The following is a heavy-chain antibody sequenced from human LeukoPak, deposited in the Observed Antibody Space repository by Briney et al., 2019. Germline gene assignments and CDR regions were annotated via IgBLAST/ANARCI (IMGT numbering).Heavy chain of an antibody. CDR3: VRSQQLYGSGSHDAFDI. D-gene: IGHD3-10*01. Sequence: SETLTLTCTVSGGSISSSSYYWGWIRQPPGKGLEWIGSIYYSGSTYYNPSLKSRVTISVDTSKNQFSLKLSSVTAADTAVYYCVRSQQLYGSGSHDAFDIWGQGTMVTVSS. CDR2: IYYSGST. CDR1: GGSISSSSYY. V-gene: IGHV4-39*07. J-gene: IGHJ3*02.